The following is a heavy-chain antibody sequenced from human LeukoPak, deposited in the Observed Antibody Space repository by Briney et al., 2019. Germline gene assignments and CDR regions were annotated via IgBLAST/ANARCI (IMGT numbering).Heavy chain of an antibody. J-gene: IGHJ4*02. D-gene: IGHD5-18*01. CDR1: GFTFSSYG. CDR3: ARKGGYSFHFDY. CDR2: IWYDGSNK. V-gene: IGHV3-33*01. Sequence: RRSLRLSCAASGFTFSSYGMHWVRQAPGKGLEWVAVIWYDGSNKYYADSVKGRFTISRDNSKNTLYLQMNSLRAEDTAVYYCARKGGYSFHFDYWGQGTLVTVSS.